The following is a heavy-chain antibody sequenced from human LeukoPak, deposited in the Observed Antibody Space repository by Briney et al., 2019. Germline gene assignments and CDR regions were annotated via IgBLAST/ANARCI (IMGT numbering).Heavy chain of an antibody. CDR3: ARVRGGYDSFYYYYYYMDV. D-gene: IGHD5-12*01. CDR2: ISAYNGNT. V-gene: IGHV1-18*01. CDR1: GYTFTSYG. Sequence: ASVKVSCKASGYTFTSYGISWVRQAPGQGLEWMGWISAYNGNTNYAQKLQGRVTMTTDTSTSTAYMELRSLRSDDTAAYYCARVRGGYDSFYYYYYYMDVWGKGTTVTISS. J-gene: IGHJ6*03.